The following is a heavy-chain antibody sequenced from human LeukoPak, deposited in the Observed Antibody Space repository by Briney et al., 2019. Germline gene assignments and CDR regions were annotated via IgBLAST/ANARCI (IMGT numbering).Heavy chain of an antibody. CDR3: AKDRTWNAASYYFDY. D-gene: IGHD1-1*01. CDR1: GFTFSNYA. V-gene: IGHV3-23*01. J-gene: IGHJ4*02. CDR2: ISGSGGSK. Sequence: GWSLRLSCAASGFTFSNYAMSWVRQAPGKGLEWVSAISGSGGSKYYADSVKGRLTISRDNSKSTLYLQMNSLRAEDTAVYYCAKDRTWNAASYYFDYWGQGTLVTVSS.